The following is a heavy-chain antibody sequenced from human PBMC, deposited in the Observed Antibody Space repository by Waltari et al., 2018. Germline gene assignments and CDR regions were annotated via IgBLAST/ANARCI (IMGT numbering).Heavy chain of an antibody. V-gene: IGHV3-53*02. J-gene: IGHJ3*02. Sequence: EVQLVETGGGLIQPGGSLRLSCSASGFTVRSNYLSWVRQAPGKGLEWVSVIYSGGSTYYADSVKGRFTISRDNSKNTLYLQMNSLRAEDTAVYYCASVPYDTTFDIWGQGTMVTVSS. D-gene: IGHD3-9*01. CDR3: ASVPYDTTFDI. CDR1: GFTVRSNY. CDR2: IYSGGST.